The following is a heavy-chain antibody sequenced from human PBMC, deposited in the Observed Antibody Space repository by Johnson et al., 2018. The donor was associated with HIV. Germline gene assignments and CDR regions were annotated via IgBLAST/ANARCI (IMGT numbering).Heavy chain of an antibody. Sequence: VLLVESGGGVVRPGGSLRLSCAASGFTFDDYGMSWVRQAPGKGLEWVSGINWNGGDTGYADSVKGRFTISRDNAKNSLYLQMNSLRAEDTALDYCARDRALGWELLGAFDIWGQGTMVTVSS. CDR1: GFTFDDYG. D-gene: IGHD1-26*01. CDR2: INWNGGDT. J-gene: IGHJ3*02. CDR3: ARDRALGWELLGAFDI. V-gene: IGHV3-20*04.